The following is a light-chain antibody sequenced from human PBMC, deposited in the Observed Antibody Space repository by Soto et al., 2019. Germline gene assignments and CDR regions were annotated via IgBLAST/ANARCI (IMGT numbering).Light chain of an antibody. CDR3: QQYNSWLT. Sequence: IVMTQTPATLSVSPGGRVTLSSRASQSVSYHVAWYQQKPGQTPRLVIYDASTRASGIPARFSGTRSGTEFSLTVSSLQSEDFGIYYCQQYNSWLTFGGGTRVDIK. CDR2: DAS. V-gene: IGKV3-15*01. CDR1: QSVSYH. J-gene: IGKJ4*01.